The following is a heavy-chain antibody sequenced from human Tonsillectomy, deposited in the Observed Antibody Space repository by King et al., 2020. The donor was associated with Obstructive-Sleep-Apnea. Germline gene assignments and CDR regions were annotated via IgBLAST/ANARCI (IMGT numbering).Heavy chain of an antibody. CDR1: GYTFTAYY. Sequence: VQLVESGAEVRKPGASVKVSCKASGYTFTAYYMHWVRRSPGHGLEWMGWINPNSGGTNYAQKFQGRVTMTRDTSISTAYVELSRLRSDDTAVYYCATVAVATATFYFDYWGQGTLVTVSS. CDR3: ATVAVATATFYFDY. J-gene: IGHJ4*02. D-gene: IGHD4-17*01. V-gene: IGHV1-2*02. CDR2: INPNSGGT.